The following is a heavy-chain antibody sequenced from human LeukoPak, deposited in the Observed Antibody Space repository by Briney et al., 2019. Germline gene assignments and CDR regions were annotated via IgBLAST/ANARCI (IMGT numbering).Heavy chain of an antibody. V-gene: IGHV1-2*02. CDR2: INPNSGGT. CDR3: ARGDSSSWYSNNWFDP. Sequence: GASVKVSCKASGNTFTGYYMHWVRQAPGQGLEWMGWINPNSGGTNYAQKFQGRVTMTRDTSISTAYMELSRLRSDDTAVYYCARGDSSSWYSNNWFDPWGQGTLVTVSS. J-gene: IGHJ5*02. D-gene: IGHD6-13*01. CDR1: GNTFTGYY.